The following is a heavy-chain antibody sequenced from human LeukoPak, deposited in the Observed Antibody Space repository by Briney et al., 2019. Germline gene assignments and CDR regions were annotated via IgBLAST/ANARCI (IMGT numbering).Heavy chain of an antibody. CDR1: GYKFTDYW. D-gene: IGHD5-12*01. Sequence: GESLKIAYKGSGYKFTDYWIGWVRQMPGKGLEWMGMIFPGDSDATYSPSFQGQVTISADKSISTAYLQWNGLKASDIAMYFCARRSCAYDYFDYWGQGTLVTVSS. CDR3: ARRSCAYDYFDY. J-gene: IGHJ4*02. CDR2: IFPGDSDA. V-gene: IGHV5-51*01.